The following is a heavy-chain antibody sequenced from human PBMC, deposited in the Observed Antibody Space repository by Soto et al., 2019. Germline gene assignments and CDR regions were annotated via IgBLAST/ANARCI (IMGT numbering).Heavy chain of an antibody. Sequence: ASVKVSCKASGYTFTSYGISWVRQAPGQGLEWMGWISAHNGNKKYAQKLQGRVTMATDTSTSTAYMELRSLRSDDTAVYYCAREPNYFDYWGQGTLVTVSS. J-gene: IGHJ4*02. CDR2: ISAHNGNK. V-gene: IGHV1-18*01. CDR1: GYTFTSYG. CDR3: AREPNYFDY.